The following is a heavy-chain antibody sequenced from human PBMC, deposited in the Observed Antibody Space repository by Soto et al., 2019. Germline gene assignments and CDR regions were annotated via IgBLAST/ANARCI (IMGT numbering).Heavy chain of an antibody. D-gene: IGHD3-10*01. CDR1: GFTFSSYG. V-gene: IGHV3-30*18. J-gene: IGHJ5*02. CDR2: ISYDGSNN. CDR3: AKDGTDDSGDGWFDP. Sequence: QVHLVESGGGVVQPGRSLRLSCAASGFTFSSYGLYWVRQAPGKGLEWVAVISYDGSNNYYADSVKGRFTISRDNSKNTLYLQMNGLRAEDTAVYYCAKDGTDDSGDGWFDPWGQGTLVTVSS.